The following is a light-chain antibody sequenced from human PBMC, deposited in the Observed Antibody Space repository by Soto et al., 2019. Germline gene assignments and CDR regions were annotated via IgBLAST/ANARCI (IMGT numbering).Light chain of an antibody. CDR3: QQYNNWPPFT. CDR2: GAS. CDR1: QSISSN. V-gene: IGKV3-15*01. J-gene: IGKJ3*01. Sequence: EIVMTQSPATLSVSPGERATLSCRASQSISSNLAWYQQKPGQSPRLLIFGASTRATGIPARFSGSESETEFTLTISRLQYEDFAVYYCQQYNNWPPFTFGPGTKVDIK.